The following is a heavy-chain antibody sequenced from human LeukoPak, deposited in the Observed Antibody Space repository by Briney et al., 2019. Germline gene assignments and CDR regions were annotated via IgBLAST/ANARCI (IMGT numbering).Heavy chain of an antibody. D-gene: IGHD3-22*01. CDR3: TRVAYSGGYSQASDI. V-gene: IGHV3-66*01. CDR2: IYSGTNI. CDR1: GITVSGNF. J-gene: IGHJ3*02. Sequence: GGSLRLSCAASGITVSGNFMSWVRQAPGKGLEWVSVIYSGTNIYYVDSVKGRFTISRDNSKNTLYLQMNSLRAEDTAVYYCTRVAYSGGYSQASDIWGQGTMVTVSS.